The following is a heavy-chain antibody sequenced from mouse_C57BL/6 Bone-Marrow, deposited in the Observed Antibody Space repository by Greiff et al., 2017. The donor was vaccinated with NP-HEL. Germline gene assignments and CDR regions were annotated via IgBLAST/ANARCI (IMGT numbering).Heavy chain of an antibody. V-gene: IGHV1-81*01. CDR3: ANGSSYAMDY. D-gene: IGHD1-1*01. J-gene: IGHJ4*01. CDR1: GYTFTSYG. Sequence: VKLQESGAELARPGASVKLSCKASGYTFTSYGISWVKQRTGQGLEWIGEIYPRSGNTYYNEKFKGKATLTADKSSSTAYMELRSLTSEDSAVYFCANGSSYAMDYWGQGTSVTVSS. CDR2: IYPRSGNT.